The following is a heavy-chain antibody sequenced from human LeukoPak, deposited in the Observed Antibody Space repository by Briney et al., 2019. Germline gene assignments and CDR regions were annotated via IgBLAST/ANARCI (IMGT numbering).Heavy chain of an antibody. CDR1: GFTFSSYY. Sequence: GASVRLSCEASGFTFSSYYMSWVRQAPGQGLEWVGNINPNGDETNYAHKFRGRFTISRDNATSTLYMEMNSLRSEDTAVYYCAGCGRCDWYSGGWG. CDR3: AGCGRCDWYSGG. J-gene: IGHJ2*01. D-gene: IGHD1-26*01. CDR2: INPNGDET. V-gene: IGHV1-46*01.